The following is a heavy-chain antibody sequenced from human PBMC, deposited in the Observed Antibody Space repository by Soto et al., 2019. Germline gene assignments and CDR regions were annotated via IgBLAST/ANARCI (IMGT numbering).Heavy chain of an antibody. CDR3: TNDPFGAWDS. Sequence: EAQLVESGGGLVQPGGSLTLSCTASEITLNIYWMHWIRQAPGKGLVWVSRINPESTTLTYADSVTGRFTISTDSAKNALYLQINGLSAEDTAMSYCTNDPFGAWDSWGQGTLVTVSS. CDR1: EITLNIYW. J-gene: IGHJ4*02. V-gene: IGHV3-74*01. CDR2: INPESTTL. D-gene: IGHD3-10*01.